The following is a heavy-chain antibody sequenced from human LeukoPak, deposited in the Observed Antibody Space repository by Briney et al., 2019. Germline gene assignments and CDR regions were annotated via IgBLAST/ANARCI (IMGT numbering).Heavy chain of an antibody. CDR3: ARGSGSSYYMDV. CDR1: GDSISNYY. Sequence: SETLSLTCTVSGDSISNYYWTWIRKPPGQGLEWIGYIYYSGSTNYNPSLKSQVTISVDTSKNQFSLKLSSVTAADTAVYYCARGSGSSYYMDVWGKGTTVTVSS. CDR2: IYYSGST. V-gene: IGHV4-59*01. D-gene: IGHD1-26*01. J-gene: IGHJ6*03.